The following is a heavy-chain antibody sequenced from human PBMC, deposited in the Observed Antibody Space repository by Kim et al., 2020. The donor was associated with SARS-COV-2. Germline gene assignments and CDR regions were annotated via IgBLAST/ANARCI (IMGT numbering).Heavy chain of an antibody. V-gene: IGHV3-9*01. J-gene: IGHJ3*02. Sequence: YADSVKGRFTISRDNAKNSLYLQMNSLRAEDTALYYCAKGDDSSGRAFDIWGQGTMVTVSS. CDR3: AKGDDSSGRAFDI. D-gene: IGHD6-19*01.